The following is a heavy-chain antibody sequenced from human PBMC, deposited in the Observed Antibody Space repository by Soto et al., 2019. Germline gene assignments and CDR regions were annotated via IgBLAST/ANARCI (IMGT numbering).Heavy chain of an antibody. Sequence: QITLKDSGPTLVRPTQTLTLTCAFSGFSLSTSGVGVGWIRQPPGKALEWLAVIYWDDSKHYSPSLRSKLTITQDTSKNQVVLTMTNLDPMDTVTYYCAHKGPEDWPLDYWGQGTLVTVSS. CDR3: AHKGPEDWPLDY. V-gene: IGHV2-5*02. CDR1: GFSLSTSGVG. J-gene: IGHJ4*02. D-gene: IGHD3-9*01. CDR2: IYWDDSK.